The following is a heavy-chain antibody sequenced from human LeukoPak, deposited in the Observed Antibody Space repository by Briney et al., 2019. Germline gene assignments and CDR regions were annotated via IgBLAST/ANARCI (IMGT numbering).Heavy chain of an antibody. Sequence: PSETLSLTCTVSGGSINSYFWSWIRQPPGKGLEWIGYIYYSGFTNYNPSLKSRVTISVDTSKNQFSLKLSSVTAADTAVYYCARDYYDSSGYPVPWGQGTLVTVSS. CDR3: ARDYYDSSGYPVP. V-gene: IGHV4-59*12. CDR1: GGSINSYF. J-gene: IGHJ5*02. D-gene: IGHD3-22*01. CDR2: IYYSGFT.